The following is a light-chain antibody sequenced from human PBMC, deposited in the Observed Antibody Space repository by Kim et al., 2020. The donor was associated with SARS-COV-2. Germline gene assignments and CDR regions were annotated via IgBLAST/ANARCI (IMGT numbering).Light chain of an antibody. Sequence: AIQMTQSPSSLSASVGDRVTITCRASQDIRNELGWYQQKPGKAPKLLIYAASSSQSGVPSRFSGSGSGTDFTLTITSLQPEDFATYYCLQDYIYPFTFGPGTKVEIK. CDR1: QDIRNE. CDR3: LQDYIYPFT. V-gene: IGKV1-6*01. CDR2: AAS. J-gene: IGKJ3*01.